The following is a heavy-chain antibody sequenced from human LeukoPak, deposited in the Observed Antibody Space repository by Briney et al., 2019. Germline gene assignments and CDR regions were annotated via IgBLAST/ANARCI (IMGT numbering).Heavy chain of an antibody. Sequence: GGSLRLSCAASGFTFNSYGMHWVRQAPGKGLEWVAVISYDGGDKYYADSVKGRFTISRDNSKKTLYLQMNSLRVEDTAVYYCAKRLWELPRYSHYGMDVWGQGTTVTVSS. V-gene: IGHV3-30*18. CDR2: ISYDGGDK. CDR1: GFTFNSYG. J-gene: IGHJ6*02. D-gene: IGHD1-26*01. CDR3: AKRLWELPRYSHYGMDV.